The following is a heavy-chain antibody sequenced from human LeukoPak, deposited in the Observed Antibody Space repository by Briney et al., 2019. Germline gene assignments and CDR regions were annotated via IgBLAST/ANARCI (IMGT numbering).Heavy chain of an antibody. D-gene: IGHD5-18*01. CDR2: IRYDGSNK. V-gene: IGHV3-30*02. Sequence: GGSLRLSCAASGFTFSSYGMHWVRQAPGKGLEWVALIRYDGSNKYYADSVKGRFTISRDNSKNTLYLQMNSLRAEDTAVYYCAKESPSYSYGQGTKDLDYWGQGTLVTVSS. CDR1: GFTFSSYG. CDR3: AKESPSYSYGQGTKDLDY. J-gene: IGHJ4*02.